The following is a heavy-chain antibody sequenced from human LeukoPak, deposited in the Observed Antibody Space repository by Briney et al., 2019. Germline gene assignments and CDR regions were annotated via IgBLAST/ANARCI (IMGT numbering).Heavy chain of an antibody. Sequence: GASVKVSCKASGGTFSSYAISWVRQAPGQGLEWMGGIIPIFGTANYAQKFQGRVTITADRSTSTAYMELSSLRSEDTAVYYCARSEGFVYGGYTAIDIWGQGTMVTVSS. J-gene: IGHJ3*02. CDR1: GGTFSSYA. CDR2: IIPIFGTA. CDR3: ARSEGFVYGGYTAIDI. D-gene: IGHD4-17*01. V-gene: IGHV1-69*06.